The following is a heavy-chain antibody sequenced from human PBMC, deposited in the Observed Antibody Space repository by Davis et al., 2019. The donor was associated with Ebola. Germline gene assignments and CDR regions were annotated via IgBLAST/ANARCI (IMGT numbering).Heavy chain of an antibody. CDR1: GGSFSGYY. D-gene: IGHD5-18*01. V-gene: IGHV4-34*01. Sequence: SETLSLTCAVYGGSFSGYYWSWIRQPPGKGLEWIGEINHSGITNYNPSLKSRVTISVDTSKNQFSLKLSSVTAADTAVYYCARTHTAMVTTNWFDPWGQGTLVTVSS. J-gene: IGHJ5*02. CDR2: INHSGIT. CDR3: ARTHTAMVTTNWFDP.